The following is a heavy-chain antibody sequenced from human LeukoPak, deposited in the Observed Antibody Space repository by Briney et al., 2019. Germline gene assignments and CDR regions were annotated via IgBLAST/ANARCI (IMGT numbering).Heavy chain of an antibody. J-gene: IGHJ4*02. D-gene: IGHD4-17*01. CDR1: GYTFTSYY. V-gene: IGHV1-46*01. Sequence: ASVKVSCKASGYTFTSYYMHWVRQAPGQGLEWVGLINPSGGVTSYAQKFKGRVTMTRDTSTSTVYMELSSLRSEDTAVYYCARGYGDYAYWGQGTLVTVSS. CDR3: ARGYGDYAY. CDR2: INPSGGVT.